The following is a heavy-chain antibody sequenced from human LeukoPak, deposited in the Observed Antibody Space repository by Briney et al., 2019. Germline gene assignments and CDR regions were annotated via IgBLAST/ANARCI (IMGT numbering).Heavy chain of an antibody. CDR1: GSTFTVYY. J-gene: IGHJ4*02. V-gene: IGHV1-2*02. CDR2: INPNSGGT. Sequence: GASVKVSCTASGSTFTVYYLHWLRQAPGQGLEWMGWINPNSGGTNYAQKFQGRVTMTRDTSISTAYMELSRLRSDDTAVYYCARWVTTVITPDYWGQGTLVTVSS. CDR3: ARWVTTVITPDY. D-gene: IGHD4-11*01.